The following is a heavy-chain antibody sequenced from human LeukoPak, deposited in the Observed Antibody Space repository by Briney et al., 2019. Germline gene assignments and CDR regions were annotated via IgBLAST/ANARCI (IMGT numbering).Heavy chain of an antibody. CDR2: INPNSGGT. V-gene: IGHV1-2*02. D-gene: IGHD3-16*02. Sequence: ASVKVSCKASGYTFTGYYMHWVRQAPGQGLEWMGWINPNSGGTNYAQKFQGRVTMTRDTSISTAYMELSRLRSDDTAVYYCARVYYDYVWGSYRSAPGYYYYYMDVWGKGTTVTVSS. CDR1: GYTFTGYY. CDR3: ARVYYDYVWGSYRSAPGYYYYYMDV. J-gene: IGHJ6*03.